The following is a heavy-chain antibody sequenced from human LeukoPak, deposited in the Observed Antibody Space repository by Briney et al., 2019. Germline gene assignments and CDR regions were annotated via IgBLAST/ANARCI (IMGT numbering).Heavy chain of an antibody. CDR2: INPEGSQT. CDR3: AAWTDRGYNF. CDR1: GFTFSSSW. Sequence: GGSLRLSCAASGFTFSSSWMNWVRQAPGKARQWVGNINPEGSQTRFVDSVMGRFTMSKDNAKNALYLQMNNLRVEDTAVFYCAAWTDRGYNFWGQGTVVTVSS. V-gene: IGHV3-7*01. J-gene: IGHJ4*02. D-gene: IGHD5-24*01.